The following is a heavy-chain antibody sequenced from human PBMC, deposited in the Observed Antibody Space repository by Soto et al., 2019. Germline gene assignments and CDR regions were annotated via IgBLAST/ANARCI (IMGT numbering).Heavy chain of an antibody. D-gene: IGHD3-22*01. CDR1: GGSISSSSYY. Sequence: SETLSLTCTVSGGSISSSSYYWGWIRQPPGKGLEWIGSIYYSGSTYYNPSLKSRVTISVDTSKNQFSLKLSSVTAAVTSVYYCARLAGGDSSGYYDYGGQGTLVTVS. V-gene: IGHV4-39*01. CDR3: ARLAGGDSSGYYDY. CDR2: IYYSGST. J-gene: IGHJ4*02.